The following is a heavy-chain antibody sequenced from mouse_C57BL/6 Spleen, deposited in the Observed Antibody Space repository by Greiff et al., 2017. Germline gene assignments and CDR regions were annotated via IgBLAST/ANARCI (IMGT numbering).Heavy chain of an antibody. D-gene: IGHD2-5*01. J-gene: IGHJ2*01. CDR1: GYTFTEYT. Sequence: LVKPGASVKLSCKASGYTFTEYTIHWVKQRSGQGLEWIGWFYPGSGSIKYNEKFKDKATVTADKSSSTVYMELSRLTSEDSAVYFCARHEDPYSIWGYWGQGTTLTVSS. CDR3: ARHEDPYSIWGY. CDR2: FYPGSGSI. V-gene: IGHV1-62-2*01.